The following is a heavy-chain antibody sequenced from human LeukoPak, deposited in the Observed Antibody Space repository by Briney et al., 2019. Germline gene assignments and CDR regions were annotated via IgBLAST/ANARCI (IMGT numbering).Heavy chain of an antibody. CDR1: GFTFSGYT. Sequence: PGGSLRLSCAASGFTFSGYTMNWVRQAPGKGLEWVSSITSSSSYIYYADSVKGRFTISRDNAKNPLFLQMNSLRAEDTAVYYCARDGDSSGYGRYKYYFDYWGQGTLVTVSS. J-gene: IGHJ4*02. CDR3: ARDGDSSGYGRYKYYFDY. V-gene: IGHV3-21*01. D-gene: IGHD3-22*01. CDR2: ITSSSSYI.